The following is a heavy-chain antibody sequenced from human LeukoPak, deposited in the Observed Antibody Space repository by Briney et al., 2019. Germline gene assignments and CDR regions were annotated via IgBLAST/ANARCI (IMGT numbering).Heavy chain of an antibody. D-gene: IGHD6-13*01. V-gene: IGHV3-30-3*01. CDR3: AKEAVRSSIAVAGTRYFQH. CDR1: GFTFRSYA. CDR2: ISYDGSIK. J-gene: IGHJ1*01. Sequence: GGSLRLSCAASGFTFRSYAMHWVRQAPGKGLEWVAVISYDGSIKYYADSVRGRLTISRDNSKNTLYLQMNSLRAEDTAVYYCAKEAVRSSIAVAGTRYFQHWGQGTLVTVSS.